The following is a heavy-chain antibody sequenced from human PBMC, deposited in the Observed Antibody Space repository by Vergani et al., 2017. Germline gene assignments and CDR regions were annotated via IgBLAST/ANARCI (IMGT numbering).Heavy chain of an antibody. CDR3: AIDLRLLYSRFDP. V-gene: IGHV3-33*01. CDR1: GFTFNQYG. J-gene: IGHJ5*02. Sequence: QVQLVESGGGVVKPGRSLRLSCAASGFTFNQYGMHWVRQAPGKGLEWVAVTWYDGNNKHYADSVKGRFTITRDNSKSTMYVQMNSLRDEDTGVYYCAIDLRLLYSRFDPWGQEPWSPSPQ. D-gene: IGHD6-13*01. CDR2: TWYDGNNK.